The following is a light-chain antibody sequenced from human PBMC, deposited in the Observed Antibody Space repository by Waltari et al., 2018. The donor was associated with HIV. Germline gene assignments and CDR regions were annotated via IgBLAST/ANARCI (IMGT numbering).Light chain of an antibody. V-gene: IGKV1-39*01. J-gene: IGKJ1*01. Sequence: DIRLTQSPSSLSASVGDRVTITCRASQSIGGYLNWYQQKSGKAPKLLIYASFSLQGGVPSRVSGSMAGKDFTLTISSLQPEDFATYICQQSFTTPRTFGQGTTVEIK. CDR1: QSIGGY. CDR2: ASF. CDR3: QQSFTTPRT.